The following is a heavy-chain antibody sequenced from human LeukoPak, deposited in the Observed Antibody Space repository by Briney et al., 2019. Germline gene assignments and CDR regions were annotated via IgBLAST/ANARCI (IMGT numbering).Heavy chain of an antibody. CDR1: GGSISSGDYY. CDR2: IYYSGST. Sequence: SQTLSLTCTVSGGSISSGDYYWSWIRQPPGKGLEWIGYIYYSGSTNYNPSLKSRVTISVDTSKNQFSLKLSSVTAAGTAVYYCARQSGSYYYYFDYWGQGTLVTVSS. J-gene: IGHJ4*02. V-gene: IGHV4-30-4*01. CDR3: ARQSGSYYYYFDY. D-gene: IGHD1-26*01.